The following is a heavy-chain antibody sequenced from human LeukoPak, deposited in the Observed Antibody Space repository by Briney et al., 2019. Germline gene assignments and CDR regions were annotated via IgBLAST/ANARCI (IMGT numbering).Heavy chain of an antibody. CDR2: ISATGGST. J-gene: IGHJ4*02. Sequence: GGSLRLSCAASGFTFSSYAMSWVRQAPGKGLEWVSTISATGGSTYYADSVKGRFTISRDNSKNMVYLQMNSLRAEDTAVYYCARGYDRFDYWGQGTLVTVSS. V-gene: IGHV3-23*01. CDR3: ARGYDRFDY. D-gene: IGHD5-12*01. CDR1: GFTFSSYA.